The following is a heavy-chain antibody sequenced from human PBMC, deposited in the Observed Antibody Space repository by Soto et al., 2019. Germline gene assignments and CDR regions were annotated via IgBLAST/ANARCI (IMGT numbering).Heavy chain of an antibody. CDR1: GYSFTSYW. D-gene: IGHD3-10*01. V-gene: IGHV5-51*01. CDR3: ATTIRITMVRGVEPGAFDI. Sequence: GESLKISCKGSGYSFTSYWIGWVRQMPGKGLEWTGIIYPGDSDTRYSPSFQGQVTISADKSISTAYLQWSSLKASDTAMYYCATTIRITMVRGVEPGAFDIWGQGTMVTVSS. CDR2: IYPGDSDT. J-gene: IGHJ3*02.